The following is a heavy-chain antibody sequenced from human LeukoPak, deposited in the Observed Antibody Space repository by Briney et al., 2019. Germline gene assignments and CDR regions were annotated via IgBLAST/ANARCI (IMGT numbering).Heavy chain of an antibody. J-gene: IGHJ3*02. D-gene: IGHD4-17*01. V-gene: IGHV1-69*13. CDR3: ARDRYGDYGNAFDI. Sequence: ASVKVSCKASGGTFSSYAISWVRQAPGQGLEWMGGIIPIFGTANYAQKFQGRVTITADESTSTAYMELSSLRSEDTAVYYCARDRYGDYGNAFDIWGQGTMVTVFS. CDR2: IIPIFGTA. CDR1: GGTFSSYA.